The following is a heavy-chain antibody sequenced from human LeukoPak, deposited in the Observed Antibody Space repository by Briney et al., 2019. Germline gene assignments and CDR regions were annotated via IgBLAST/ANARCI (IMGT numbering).Heavy chain of an antibody. CDR3: ARAAPYSSSWADAFDI. CDR2: ISSSSSYI. CDR1: GFTFSSYS. D-gene: IGHD6-13*01. J-gene: IGHJ3*02. Sequence: GGSLRLSCAASGFTFSSYSMNWVRQAPGKGLEWVSSISSSSSYIYYADSVKGRFTISRDNAKNSLYLQMNSLRAEDTAVYYCARAAPYSSSWADAFDIWGQGTMVTVSS. V-gene: IGHV3-21*01.